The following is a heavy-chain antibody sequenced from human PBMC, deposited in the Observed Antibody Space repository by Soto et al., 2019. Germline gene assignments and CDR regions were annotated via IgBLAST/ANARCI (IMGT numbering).Heavy chain of an antibody. V-gene: IGHV3-21*06. Sequence: PGGSLRLSCTASGFTFTNYIMTWVRQPPGKGLEWVASLSSGSRYLYYADSVKGRFTIYRDDARNSVFLQMNNVRAEDAAVYYCVRGGSSRSYWGRGTLVTVSS. CDR1: GFTFTNYI. CDR3: VRGGSSRSY. CDR2: LSSGSRYL. D-gene: IGHD3-16*01. J-gene: IGHJ4*02.